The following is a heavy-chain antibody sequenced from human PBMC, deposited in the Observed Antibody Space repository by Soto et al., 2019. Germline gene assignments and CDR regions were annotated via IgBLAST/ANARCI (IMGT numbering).Heavy chain of an antibody. CDR2: VHHSGIT. V-gene: IGHV4-38-2*01. D-gene: IGHD3-10*01. Sequence: SETLSLTCVVSGYSISSGYYWGWIRQPPGKGLEWIGNVHHSGITYYNPSLKSRVSISRDTSKNHYSLNLSSVTAADTAVYYCARAGDTMIRGVIIMNYYGMDVWGQGTTVTVSS. J-gene: IGHJ6*02. CDR3: ARAGDTMIRGVIIMNYYGMDV. CDR1: GYSISSGYY.